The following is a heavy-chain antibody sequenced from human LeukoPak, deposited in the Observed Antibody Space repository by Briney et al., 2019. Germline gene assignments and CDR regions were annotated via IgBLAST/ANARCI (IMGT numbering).Heavy chain of an antibody. Sequence: KTSETLSLTCTVSGGSISSSSYYWGWIRQPPGKGLEWIGSIYYSGSTYYNPSLKSRVTISVDTSKNQFSLKLSSVTAADTAVYYCARHSVAVAACDYWGRGTLVTVSS. J-gene: IGHJ4*02. CDR2: IYYSGST. V-gene: IGHV4-39*01. D-gene: IGHD6-19*01. CDR3: ARHSVAVAACDY. CDR1: GGSISSSSYY.